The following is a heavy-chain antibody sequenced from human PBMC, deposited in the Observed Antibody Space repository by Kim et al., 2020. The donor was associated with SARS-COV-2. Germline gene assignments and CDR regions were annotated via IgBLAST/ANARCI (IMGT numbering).Heavy chain of an antibody. CDR3: ARGPGYGPYYYGMDV. J-gene: IGHJ6*02. V-gene: IGHV4-34*01. CDR1: GGSFSGYY. D-gene: IGHD3-9*01. Sequence: SETLSLTCAVYGGSFSGYYWSWIRQPPGKGLEWIGEINHSGSTNYNPSLKSRVTISVDTSKNQFSLKLSSVTAADTAVYYCARGPGYGPYYYGMDVWGQGTTVTVSS. CDR2: INHSGST.